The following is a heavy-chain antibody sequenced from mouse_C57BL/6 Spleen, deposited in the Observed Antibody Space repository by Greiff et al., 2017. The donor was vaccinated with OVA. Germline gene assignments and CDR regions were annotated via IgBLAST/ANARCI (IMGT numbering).Heavy chain of an antibody. CDR1: GYTFTSYW. Sequence: QVQLQQPGAELVKPGASVKLSCKASGYTFTSYWMHWVKQRPGQGLEWIGEIDPSDSYTNYNQKFKGKATLTVDTSSSTAYMKLSSLTSEDSAVYYCARYYGSSDCFDYWGQGTTLTVSS. CDR2: IDPSDSYT. D-gene: IGHD1-1*01. CDR3: ARYYGSSDCFDY. J-gene: IGHJ2*01. V-gene: IGHV1-50*01.